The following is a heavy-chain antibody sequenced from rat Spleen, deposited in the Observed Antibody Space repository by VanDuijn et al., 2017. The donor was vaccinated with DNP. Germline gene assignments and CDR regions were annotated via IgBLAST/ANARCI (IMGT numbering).Heavy chain of an antibody. D-gene: IGHD4-6*01. CDR3: ASWATAGYFDY. CDR1: GFTFSDYY. J-gene: IGHJ2*01. V-gene: IGHV5-22*01. CDR2: IRYDGGSS. Sequence: EVQLVESGGGLVQPGRSLKLSCVVSGFTFSDYYMAWVRQAPTKGLEWVAYIRYDGGSSYYGDSVKGRFTISRDNAKNNLFLQVNSLRSEDMATYYCASWATAGYFDYWGQGVMVTVSS.